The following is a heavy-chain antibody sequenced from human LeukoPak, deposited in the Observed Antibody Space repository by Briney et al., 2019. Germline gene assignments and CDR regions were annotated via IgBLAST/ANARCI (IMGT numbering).Heavy chain of an antibody. CDR3: ARAGGQAAGHYYYGMDV. J-gene: IGHJ6*02. V-gene: IGHV3-30*04. Sequence: GGSLRLSCAASGFTFSSYAMHWVRQAPGKGLEWVAVISYDGSNKYYADSVKGRFTISRDNSKDTLYLQMNSLRAEDTAVYYCARAGGQAAGHYYYGMDVWGQGTTVTVSS. D-gene: IGHD6-13*01. CDR1: GFTFSSYA. CDR2: ISYDGSNK.